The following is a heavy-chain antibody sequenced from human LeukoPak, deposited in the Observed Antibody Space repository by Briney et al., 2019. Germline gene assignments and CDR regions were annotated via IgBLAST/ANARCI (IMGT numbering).Heavy chain of an antibody. CDR2: MNPNSGNT. Sequence: ASVKVSCKASGYTFTSYDINWMRQATGQGLEWMGWMNPNSGNTGYAQKFQGRVTMTRNTSISTAYMEVSSLRSEDTAVYYCARAGYYDFWSGYLYGMDVWGQGTTVTVSS. D-gene: IGHD3-3*01. CDR3: ARAGYYDFWSGYLYGMDV. J-gene: IGHJ6*02. V-gene: IGHV1-8*01. CDR1: GYTFTSYD.